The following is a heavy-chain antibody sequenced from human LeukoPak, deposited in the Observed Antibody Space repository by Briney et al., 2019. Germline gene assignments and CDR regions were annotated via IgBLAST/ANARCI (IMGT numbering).Heavy chain of an antibody. D-gene: IGHD2-2*01. J-gene: IGHJ6*03. Sequence: PGGSLRLSCAASGFTFSSYGMSWVRQAPGKGLEWVSAISGSGGSTYYADSVKGRFTISRDNAKNSLYLQMNSLRAEDTAVYYCAREKAGYCSSTSCYHYYYYYMDVWGKGTTVTISS. V-gene: IGHV3-23*01. CDR1: GFTFSSYG. CDR3: AREKAGYCSSTSCYHYYYYYMDV. CDR2: ISGSGGST.